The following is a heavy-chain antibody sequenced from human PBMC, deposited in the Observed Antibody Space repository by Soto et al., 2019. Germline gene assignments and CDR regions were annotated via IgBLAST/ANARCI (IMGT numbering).Heavy chain of an antibody. D-gene: IGHD2-2*01. CDR3: ASGLASETLVYNWFDP. J-gene: IGHJ5*02. Sequence: ASVKVSCKASGYTFIFYAMYWVRQAPGQRLEWMGWINPGNGNVKYSQKFQGRVTITRDTSASTAYMELSSLRSEDTAVYYCASGLASETLVYNWFDPWGQGTLVTVSS. V-gene: IGHV1-3*01. CDR2: INPGNGNV. CDR1: GYTFIFYA.